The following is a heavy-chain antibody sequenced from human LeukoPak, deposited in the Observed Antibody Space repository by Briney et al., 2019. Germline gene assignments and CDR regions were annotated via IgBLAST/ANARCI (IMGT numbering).Heavy chain of an antibody. J-gene: IGHJ4*02. Sequence: PGRSLRLSCASSGLTFSNYAMHWVRQAPGKGLEWVAVISYDGSKQDYVDPVKGRFTISRDNSKNTLYLQMNSLRAEDTAVYYCGSTIFGVVIDLDSGYYWGQGTLVTVSS. V-gene: IGHV3-30*04. CDR3: GSTIFGVVIDLDSGYY. CDR1: GLTFSNYA. D-gene: IGHD3-3*01. CDR2: ISYDGSKQ.